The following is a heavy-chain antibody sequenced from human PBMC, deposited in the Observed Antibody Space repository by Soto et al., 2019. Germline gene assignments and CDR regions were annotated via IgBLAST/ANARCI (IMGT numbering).Heavy chain of an antibody. J-gene: IGHJ6*02. CDR2: ISAYNGNT. V-gene: IGHV1-18*04. CDR1: GYTFTSYG. D-gene: IGHD6-19*01. Sequence: ASVKVSCKASGYTFTSYGISWVRQAPGQGLEWMGWISAYNGNTNYARKLQGRVTMTTDTSTSTAYMELRSLRSDDTAVYYCARDPIAVAGTYYYGMDVWGQGTTVTVSS. CDR3: ARDPIAVAGTYYYGMDV.